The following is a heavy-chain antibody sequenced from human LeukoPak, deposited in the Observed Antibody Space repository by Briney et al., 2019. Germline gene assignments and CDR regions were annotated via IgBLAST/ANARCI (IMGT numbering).Heavy chain of an antibody. Sequence: PSETLSLTCTVSGYSISSNSYYWGWIRQPPGKGLEWIGSIYYSGSTYYNPSLKGRVTISVDTSKNQFPLKLSSVTAADTAVYYCARTRYYYNSRSYGAPYYFDYWGQGTLVTVSS. CDR1: GYSISSNSYY. D-gene: IGHD3-10*01. CDR3: ARTRYYYNSRSYGAPYYFDY. V-gene: IGHV4-39*01. CDR2: IYYSGST. J-gene: IGHJ4*02.